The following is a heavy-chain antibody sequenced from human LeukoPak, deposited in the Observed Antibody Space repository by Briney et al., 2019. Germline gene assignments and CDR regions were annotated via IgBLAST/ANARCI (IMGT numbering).Heavy chain of an antibody. V-gene: IGHV3-33*06. D-gene: IGHD5-18*01. CDR1: GFTFSSYG. J-gene: IGHJ4*02. Sequence: GGSLRLSXAASGFTFSSYGMHWVRQAPGKGLEWVAVIWYDGSNKYYADSVKGRFTISRDNSKNTLYLQMNSLRAEDTAVYYCAKESRTIAYSYGYAMVSYFDYWGQGTLVTVSS. CDR2: IWYDGSNK. CDR3: AKESRTIAYSYGYAMVSYFDY.